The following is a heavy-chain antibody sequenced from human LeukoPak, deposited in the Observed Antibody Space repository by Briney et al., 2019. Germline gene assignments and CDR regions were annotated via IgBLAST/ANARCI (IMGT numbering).Heavy chain of an antibody. Sequence: PGGTLRLSCAASGFNFNNYGMSWVRQAPGKGLEWVSGISGSGGGSTYYADSVKGRFTISRDNSKNTLYLQMNNLRAEDTAVYYCAKDGYSSSRYALLNYFDYWGQGTLVTVSS. J-gene: IGHJ4*02. D-gene: IGHD6-13*01. V-gene: IGHV3-23*01. CDR1: GFNFNNYG. CDR3: AKDGYSSSRYALLNYFDY. CDR2: ISGSGGGST.